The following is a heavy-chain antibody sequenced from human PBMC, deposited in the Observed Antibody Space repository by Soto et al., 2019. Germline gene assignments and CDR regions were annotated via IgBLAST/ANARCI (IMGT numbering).Heavy chain of an antibody. Sequence: PWGSLRLSGAASGFTVSNNYMSWVRQAPGKGLESVSVIYSGGSTYYADSVKGRFTISRDNSKNTLYLQMNSLRAEDTAVYYCARDSAYGDYANYWGQGTLVTVSS. CDR1: GFTVSNNY. D-gene: IGHD4-17*01. CDR3: ARDSAYGDYANY. CDR2: IYSGGST. V-gene: IGHV3-53*01. J-gene: IGHJ4*02.